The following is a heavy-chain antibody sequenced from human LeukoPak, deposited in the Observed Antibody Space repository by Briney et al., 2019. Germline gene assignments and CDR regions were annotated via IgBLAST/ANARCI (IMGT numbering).Heavy chain of an antibody. D-gene: IGHD3-9*01. CDR3: ARTADIPKHNWFDP. V-gene: IGHV4-34*01. Sequence: SETLSLTCAVYGGSFSGYYWSWIRQPPGKGLEWIGEINHSGSTNYNPSLKSRVTISVDTSKNQFSLKLSSVTAADTAVYYCARTADIPKHNWFDPWGQGTLVTVSS. CDR2: INHSGST. CDR1: GGSFSGYY. J-gene: IGHJ5*02.